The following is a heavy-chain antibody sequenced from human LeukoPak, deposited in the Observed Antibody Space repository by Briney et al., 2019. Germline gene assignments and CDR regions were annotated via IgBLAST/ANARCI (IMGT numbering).Heavy chain of an antibody. CDR2: IRYDGSNK. Sequence: GGSLRLSCAASGFTFSSYGMHWVRQAPGKGLEWVAFIRYDGSNKYYADSVKGRFTISRDNSKNTLYLQMNSLRAEDTAVYYCTTGGVVVMLYYFDYWGQGTLVTVSS. D-gene: IGHD2-21*01. CDR1: GFTFSSYG. V-gene: IGHV3-30*02. J-gene: IGHJ4*02. CDR3: TTGGVVVMLYYFDY.